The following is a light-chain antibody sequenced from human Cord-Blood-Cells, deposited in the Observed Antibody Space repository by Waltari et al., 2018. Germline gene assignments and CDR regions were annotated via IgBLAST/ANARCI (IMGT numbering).Light chain of an antibody. CDR1: QSISSW. V-gene: IGKV1-5*03. J-gene: IGKJ2*01. Sequence: DIKMTQSPSTLSASVGDRVTITCRASQSISSWLAWYQQKPGKAPKLLIYKASSLESGVPSRFSGSGSGTEFTLTISSLQPDDFATYYCQQYNSYSHTFGQGTKLESK. CDR3: QQYNSYSHT. CDR2: KAS.